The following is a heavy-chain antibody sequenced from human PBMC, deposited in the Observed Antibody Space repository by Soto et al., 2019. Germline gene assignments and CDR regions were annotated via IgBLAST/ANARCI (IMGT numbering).Heavy chain of an antibody. CDR1: GYSFTSYW. J-gene: IGHJ6*02. Sequence: GESLKISCKGSGYSFTSYWIGWVRQMPGKGLEWMGIIYPGDSDTRYSPSFQGQVTISADKSISTAYLQWSSLKASDTAMYYCARRDCSSTSCYLGYYGMDVWGQGTTVTVSS. CDR3: ARRDCSSTSCYLGYYGMDV. D-gene: IGHD2-2*01. CDR2: IYPGDSDT. V-gene: IGHV5-51*01.